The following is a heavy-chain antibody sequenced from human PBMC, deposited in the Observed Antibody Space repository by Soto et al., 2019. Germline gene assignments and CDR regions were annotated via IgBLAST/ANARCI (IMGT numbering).Heavy chain of an antibody. V-gene: IGHV1-18*01. J-gene: IGHJ5*02. CDR2: ISAYNGNT. Sequence: ASVKVSCKASGYTFTSYGISWVRQAPGQGLEWMGWISAYNGNTNYAQKLQGRVTMTTDTSTSTAYMELRSLRSDDTAVYYCARDYGYAKLNWFDPWGQGTLVTVSS. CDR1: GYTFTSYG. CDR3: ARDYGYAKLNWFDP. D-gene: IGHD2-2*01.